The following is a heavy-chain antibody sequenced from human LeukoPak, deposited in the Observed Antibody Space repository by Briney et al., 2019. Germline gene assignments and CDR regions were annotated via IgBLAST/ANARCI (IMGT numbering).Heavy chain of an antibody. CDR3: AKGGYASCFDP. D-gene: IGHD2-15*01. V-gene: IGHV3-23*05. J-gene: IGHJ5*02. CDR2: IKRDGSNT. Sequence: EGSLRLPCEASGFTFSEHSMSWVRQAPGKGLEWVSTIKRDGSNTYYTDSVEGRFTISRDNSKNTLYLEMNTLRAEDTAVYYCAKGGYASCFDPWGQGTQVTVSS. CDR1: GFTFSEHS.